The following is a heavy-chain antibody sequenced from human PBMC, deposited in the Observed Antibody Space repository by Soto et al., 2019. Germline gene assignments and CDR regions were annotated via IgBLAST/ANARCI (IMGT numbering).Heavy chain of an antibody. Sequence: PGGSLRLSCAASAFPFSSYAMAWVRQAPGRGLEWVSSIAGSGGDISYADSVKGRFTTSRDNSKNTLYLQMDSLRAEDTAIYYCAKKYRGTYPFDNWGQGTLVTVSS. J-gene: IGHJ4*02. CDR3: AKKYRGTYPFDN. D-gene: IGHD1-26*01. V-gene: IGHV3-23*01. CDR2: IAGSGGDI. CDR1: AFPFSSYA.